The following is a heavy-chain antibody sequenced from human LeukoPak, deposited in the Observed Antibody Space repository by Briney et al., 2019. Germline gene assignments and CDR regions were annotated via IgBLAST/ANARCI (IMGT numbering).Heavy chain of an antibody. D-gene: IGHD2-2*01. CDR3: AGPMGPAAIFGFDY. CDR1: GFTFSSYA. Sequence: GGSLRLSCAASGFTFSSYAMHWVRQAPGKGLEWVSVISYGRNNKYYTESVKGRFTISRDNSKNTLYLQMNSLRAEDTAVYYCAGPMGPAAIFGFDYWGQGTLVTVSS. CDR2: ISYGRNNK. V-gene: IGHV3-30*04. J-gene: IGHJ4*02.